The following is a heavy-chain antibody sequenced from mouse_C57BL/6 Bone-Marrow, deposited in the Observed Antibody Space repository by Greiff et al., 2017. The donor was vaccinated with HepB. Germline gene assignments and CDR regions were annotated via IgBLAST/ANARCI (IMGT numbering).Heavy chain of an antibody. CDR2: IYPGDGDT. CDR1: GYAFSSYW. J-gene: IGHJ4*01. D-gene: IGHD3-2*02. CDR3: ARGTSGRDAMDY. V-gene: IGHV1-80*01. Sequence: VQLQQSGAELVKPGASVKISCKASGYAFSSYWMNWVKQRPGKGLEWIGQIYPGDGDTNYNGKFKGKATLTADKSSSTAYMQLSSLTSEDSAVYFCARGTSGRDAMDYWGQGTSVTVSS.